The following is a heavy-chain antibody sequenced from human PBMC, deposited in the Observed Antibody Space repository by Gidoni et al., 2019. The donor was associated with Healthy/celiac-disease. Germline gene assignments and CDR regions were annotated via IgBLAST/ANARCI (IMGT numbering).Heavy chain of an antibody. D-gene: IGHD3-22*01. Sequence: PGKGLEWVAVISYDGSNKYYADSVKGRFTISRDNSKNTLYLQMNSLRAEDTAVYYCARDGLAHYYYYDMDVWGKGTTVTVSS. V-gene: IGHV3-30*01. J-gene: IGHJ6*03. CDR3: ARDGLAHYYYYDMDV. CDR2: ISYDGSNK.